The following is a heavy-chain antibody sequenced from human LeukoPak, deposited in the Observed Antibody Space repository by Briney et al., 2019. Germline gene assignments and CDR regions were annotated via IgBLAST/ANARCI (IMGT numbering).Heavy chain of an antibody. V-gene: IGHV3-21*01. Sequence: GGSLRLSCAASGFTFSSYSMNCVRQAPGKGLEWVSSISSSSSYIYYADSVKGRFTISRGNAKNPLYLQMNSLRAEDTAVYYCARSRSRGYDSSGYDAFDIWGQGTMVTVSS. CDR3: ARSRSRGYDSSGYDAFDI. J-gene: IGHJ3*02. CDR1: GFTFSSYS. D-gene: IGHD3-22*01. CDR2: ISSSSSYI.